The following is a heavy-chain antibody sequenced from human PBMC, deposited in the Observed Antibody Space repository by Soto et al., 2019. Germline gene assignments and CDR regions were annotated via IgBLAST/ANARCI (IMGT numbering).Heavy chain of an antibody. D-gene: IGHD6-6*01. V-gene: IGHV4-34*01. CDR1: GGSFSGYY. CDR3: ARAVRYSSSAYYYYGMDV. J-gene: IGHJ6*02. CDR2: INHSGST. Sequence: PXETLSLTCAVYGGSFSGYYWSWIRQPPGKGLEWIGEINHSGSTNYNPSLKSRVTISVDTSKNQFSLKLSSVTAADTAVYYCARAVRYSSSAYYYYGMDVWGPEATVTVS.